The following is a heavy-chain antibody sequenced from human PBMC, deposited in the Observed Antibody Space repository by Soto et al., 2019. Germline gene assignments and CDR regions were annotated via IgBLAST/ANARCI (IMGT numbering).Heavy chain of an antibody. CDR3: ASHFSDTGTTEDYF. D-gene: IGHD4-17*01. Sequence: GSAVKVSCEASGGSFSSYAMSWVRQAPGQGLEWMGGIIPIFGTANYAQMFQGRVTITGDESTISAYMELRILRSEDKAVYYCASHFSDTGTTEDYF. J-gene: IGHJ4*01. CDR2: IIPIFGTA. V-gene: IGHV1-69*13. CDR1: GGSFSSYA.